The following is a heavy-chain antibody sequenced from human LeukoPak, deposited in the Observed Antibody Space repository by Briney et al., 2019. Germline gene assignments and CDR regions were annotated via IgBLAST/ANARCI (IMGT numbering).Heavy chain of an antibody. D-gene: IGHD3-10*01. V-gene: IGHV4-59*01. J-gene: IGHJ4*02. Sequence: PSETLSLTCTVSDGSLSSYYWSWIRQPPGKGLEWIGYIYYSGRTNYNPSLKSRVTISVDTSKKQFSLKLSSVTAADTAVYYCARVSYYGSGSYYVDQYYFDYWGQGTLVTVSS. CDR2: IYYSGRT. CDR1: DGSLSSYY. CDR3: ARVSYYGSGSYYVDQYYFDY.